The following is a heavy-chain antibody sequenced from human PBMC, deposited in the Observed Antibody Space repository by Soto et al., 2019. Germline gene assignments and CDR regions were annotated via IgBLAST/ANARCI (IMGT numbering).Heavy chain of an antibody. CDR1: GYSFTSYS. V-gene: IGHV1-46*01. Sequence: GASVKVSCKASGYSFTSYSLHWVRQAPGQGLEWMGIINPTGGSTSYAQQFQGRVTMTRDTSTSTVYVELRSLRSEDTAVYYCARESTIPLGTLFDYWGQGTLVTVSS. D-gene: IGHD5-18*01. CDR2: INPTGGST. CDR3: ARESTIPLGTLFDY. J-gene: IGHJ4*02.